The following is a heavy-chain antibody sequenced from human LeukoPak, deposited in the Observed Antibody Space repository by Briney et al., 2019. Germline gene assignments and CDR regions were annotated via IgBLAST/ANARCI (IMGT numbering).Heavy chain of an antibody. V-gene: IGHV3-64D*09. CDR2: ISSNGGTT. Sequence: PGGSLRLSCSASGFAFRNNAMHWLRQAPGKGLEYVSGISSNGGTTDYADSVKGRFTISRDNSKNTLYLQMSSLRAEDTAVYYCVRDDRGVVVFDYWGQGALVTVSS. J-gene: IGHJ4*02. CDR1: GFAFRNNA. CDR3: VRDDRGVVVFDY. D-gene: IGHD2-15*01.